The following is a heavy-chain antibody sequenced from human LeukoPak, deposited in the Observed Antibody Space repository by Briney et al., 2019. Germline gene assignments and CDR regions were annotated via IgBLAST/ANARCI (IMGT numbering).Heavy chain of an antibody. Sequence: ASVKVSCKISGYSLTELAIHWVQQAPGKGLEWMGGSDPEDVKTSFAEKFQGRVTFTEDTSTDTAFMELSRLRSDDTAVYYCATFQAYANSGHLRPYFDYWGQGTLVTVSS. V-gene: IGHV1-24*01. CDR1: GYSLTELA. J-gene: IGHJ4*02. CDR3: ATFQAYANSGHLRPYFDY. D-gene: IGHD3-22*01. CDR2: SDPEDVKT.